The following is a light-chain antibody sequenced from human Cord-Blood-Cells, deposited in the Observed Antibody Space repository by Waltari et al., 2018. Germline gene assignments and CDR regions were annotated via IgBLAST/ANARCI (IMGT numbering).Light chain of an antibody. CDR2: EGS. CDR1: SSDVGRYNL. Sequence: QSALTQPASVSGSPGQSITISCTGTSSDVGRYNLVSWYQQHPGKAPKLMIYEGSKRPSGVSNRFSGSKSGNTASLTISGLQAEDEADYYCSSYAGSNNPYVFGTGTKVTVL. V-gene: IGLV2-14*02. J-gene: IGLJ1*01. CDR3: SSYAGSNNPYV.